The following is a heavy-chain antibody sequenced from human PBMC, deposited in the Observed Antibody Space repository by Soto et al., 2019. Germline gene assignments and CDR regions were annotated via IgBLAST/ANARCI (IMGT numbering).Heavy chain of an antibody. CDR3: ARRGSGSYYDY. CDR1: GFTFSSYA. CDR2: ISGSGDST. Sequence: EVQLLESGGGLVQPGGSLRLSCAASGFTFSSYAMRWVRQAPGKGLEWVPAISGSGDSTYYADSVKGRFTTSRDNSKNTLYLQMNSLRAEDTAVYYCARRGSGSYYDYWGQGTLVTVSS. D-gene: IGHD1-26*01. J-gene: IGHJ4*02. V-gene: IGHV3-23*01.